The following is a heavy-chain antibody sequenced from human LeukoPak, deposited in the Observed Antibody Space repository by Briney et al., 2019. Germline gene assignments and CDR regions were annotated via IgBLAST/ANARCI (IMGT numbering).Heavy chain of an antibody. CDR3: ARGADYKTVKYDY. J-gene: IGHJ4*02. CDR1: GYPFTSYG. D-gene: IGHD4-11*01. V-gene: IGHV1-18*01. CDR2: ISAYSVHT. Sequence: EASVKVSCKASGYPFTSYGIVWVRQAPGQGLEWMGWISAYSVHTNYAQKLQGRVTMTTDRSTSTVYMELRSLRFDDTAVYYCARGADYKTVKYDYWGQGTLVTVSS.